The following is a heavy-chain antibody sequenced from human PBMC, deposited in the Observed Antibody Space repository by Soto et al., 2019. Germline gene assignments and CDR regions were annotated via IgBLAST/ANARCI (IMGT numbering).Heavy chain of an antibody. CDR1: GGSISSYY. J-gene: IGHJ4*02. Sequence: SETLSLTCTVSGGSISSYYWSWIRQPPGKGLELIGYVYYSGSTNYNPSLRSRVNISVDTSKNQLSLKMSSVTAADTAVYYCARDPGSWYFDSWGPGILVTVSS. CDR3: ARDPGSWYFDS. V-gene: IGHV4-59*01. CDR2: VYYSGST. D-gene: IGHD3-10*01.